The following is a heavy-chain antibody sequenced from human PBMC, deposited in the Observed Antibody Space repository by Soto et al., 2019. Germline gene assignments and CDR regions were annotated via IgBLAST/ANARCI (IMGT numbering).Heavy chain of an antibody. Sequence: QLQLQESGPGLVKPSETLSLTCTVSGGSISSSSYYWGWIRQPPGKGLEWIGSIYYSGSTYYNPALKSRVTISVDTSNKQFSLKMCSVTAADTAVYCCARINGDHPFYYYYYMDVWGKGTTVTVSS. J-gene: IGHJ6*03. CDR3: ARINGDHPFYYYYYMDV. V-gene: IGHV4-39*01. CDR1: GGSISSSSYY. CDR2: IYYSGST. D-gene: IGHD4-17*01.